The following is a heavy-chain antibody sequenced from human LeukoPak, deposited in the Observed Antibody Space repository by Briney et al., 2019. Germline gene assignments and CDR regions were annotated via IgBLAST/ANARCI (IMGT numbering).Heavy chain of an antibody. CDR3: AREDSYYYGSGSYPFDY. Sequence: PGGSLRLSCAASGFTFSTYSMTWVRQAPGKGLEWVSYISSHSTIYYADSVRGRFTISRDNAKKSLYLEMNSLRVEDTAVYYCAREDSYYYGSGSYPFDYWGQGTLVTVSS. V-gene: IGHV3-48*01. D-gene: IGHD3-10*01. CDR2: ISSHSTI. CDR1: GFTFSTYS. J-gene: IGHJ4*02.